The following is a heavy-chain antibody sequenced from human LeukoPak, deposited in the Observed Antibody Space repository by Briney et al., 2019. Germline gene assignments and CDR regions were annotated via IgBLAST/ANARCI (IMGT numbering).Heavy chain of an antibody. V-gene: IGHV1-2*02. CDR2: INPNSGGT. CDR3: ATPERGYSGYDFGS. CDR1: GSTFTGYY. Sequence: ASVTVSCKAAGSTFTGYYMRWVRQAPGQGLEGMGWINPNSGGTNYAPKFQGRVTMTRGTSTSTSYMELSRLRSDDTAVYYCATPERGYSGYDFGSWGQGTLVTVSS. J-gene: IGHJ4*02. D-gene: IGHD5-12*01.